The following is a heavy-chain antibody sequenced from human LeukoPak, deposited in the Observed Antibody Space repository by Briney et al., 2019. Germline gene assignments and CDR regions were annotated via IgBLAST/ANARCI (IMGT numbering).Heavy chain of an antibody. V-gene: IGHV3-53*01. Sequence: GGSLRLSCAASGVSVSSNYISWVRQAPGKGLEWVSIIYSGGSTYYADSVKGRFTISKDNSKNTVYLQMNSLRAEDTAVYYCAKGGLYSTSWFGFDAFDFWGQGTMVTVSS. CDR1: GVSVSSNY. J-gene: IGHJ3*01. CDR3: AKGGLYSTSWFGFDAFDF. D-gene: IGHD6-13*01. CDR2: IYSGGST.